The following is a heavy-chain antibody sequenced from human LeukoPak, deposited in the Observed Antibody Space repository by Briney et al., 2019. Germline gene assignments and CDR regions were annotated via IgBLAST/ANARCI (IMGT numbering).Heavy chain of an antibody. V-gene: IGHV3-7*01. CDR3: ARGGTFVSDY. D-gene: IGHD1-1*01. J-gene: IGHJ4*02. CDR1: GFTFSTFW. Sequence: GGSLRLSCAGSGFTFSTFWMSWVRQAPGKGLEWVANIKEDGSEKYYVDSMKGRFTVSRDNAKNSLYLQMDSLRAEDTAVYYCARGGTFVSDYWGQGTLVTVSS. CDR2: IKEDGSEK.